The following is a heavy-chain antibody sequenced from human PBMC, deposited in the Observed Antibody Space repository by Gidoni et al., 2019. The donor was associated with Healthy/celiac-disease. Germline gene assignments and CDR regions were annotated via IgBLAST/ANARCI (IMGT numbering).Heavy chain of an antibody. D-gene: IGHD1-26*01. CDR2: ISCSGGST. CDR3: AKDPLRIVGATAADY. CDR1: GFTFSSAA. V-gene: IGHV3-23*01. Sequence: EVKLLESGGGLVQPGGSLRLSCAASGFTFSSAAMIWVSQGPGKGLEWFSAISCSGGSTYYADSVKGRFTISRDNSKNTLYLQMNSLRAEDTAVYYCAKDPLRIVGATAADYWGQGTLVTVSS. J-gene: IGHJ4*02.